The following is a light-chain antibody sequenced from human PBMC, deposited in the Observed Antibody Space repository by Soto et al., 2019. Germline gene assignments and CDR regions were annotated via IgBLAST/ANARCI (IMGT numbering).Light chain of an antibody. CDR2: AAS. J-gene: IGKJ1*01. Sequence: IQMTQSPPSLSASVGERVKLNCGASQTISSYLNWYQQKPGKAPKLLIFAASSLQSGVPSRFSGSGSGTDFTLTISSLQPEDFATYYCQQSYSTLWTFGQGTKVDIK. CDR1: QTISSY. CDR3: QQSYSTLWT. V-gene: IGKV1-39*01.